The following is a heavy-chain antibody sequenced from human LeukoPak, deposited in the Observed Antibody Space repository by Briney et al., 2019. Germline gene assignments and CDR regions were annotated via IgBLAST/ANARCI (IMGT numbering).Heavy chain of an antibody. CDR3: ANRYCTSTSCYTSP. Sequence: GGSLRLSCAASGFTFSSYAMSWVRQAPGKGLEWVSAISGSGGGTYYADSVKGRFTISRDNSKNTPYLQMNSLRAEDTAVYYCANRYCTSTSCYTSPGGQGTLVTVSS. CDR2: ISGSGGGT. V-gene: IGHV3-23*01. CDR1: GFTFSSYA. D-gene: IGHD2-2*02. J-gene: IGHJ5*02.